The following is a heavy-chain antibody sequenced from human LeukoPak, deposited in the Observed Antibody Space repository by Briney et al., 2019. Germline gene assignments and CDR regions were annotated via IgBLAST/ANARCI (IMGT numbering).Heavy chain of an antibody. CDR2: ISNDGSNQ. CDR1: GFTFSHYA. V-gene: IGHV3-30*18. J-gene: IGHJ4*02. D-gene: IGHD2-2*01. CDR3: AKDGICSSTNCYPNHFDS. Sequence: GGSLRLSCAASGFTFSHYAMHWVRQAPGKGLEWVALISNDGSNQYYADSVKGRFTISRDNSKNTLDLQMNSLSTEDTAVYYCAKDGICSSTNCYPNHFDSWGQGTLVTVSS.